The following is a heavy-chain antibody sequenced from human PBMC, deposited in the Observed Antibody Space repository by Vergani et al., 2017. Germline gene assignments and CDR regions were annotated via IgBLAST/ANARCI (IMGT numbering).Heavy chain of an antibody. CDR2: VDPEDGET. V-gene: IGHV1-69-2*01. D-gene: IGHD6-19*01. Sequence: EVQLVPSGAEVQKPGATVKISCKVSGYTFTDYYMHWVQQAPGKGLEWMGLVDPEDGETIYAEKFQGRVTMTTDTSTSTAYMELRSLRSDDTAVYYCAREQWLPIDYFDYWGQGTLVTVSS. CDR1: GYTFTDYY. CDR3: AREQWLPIDYFDY. J-gene: IGHJ4*02.